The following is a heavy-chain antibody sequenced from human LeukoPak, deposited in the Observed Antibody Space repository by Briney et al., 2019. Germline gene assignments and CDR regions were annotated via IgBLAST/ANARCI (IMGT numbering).Heavy chain of an antibody. V-gene: IGHV4-59*01. D-gene: IGHD6-19*01. CDR3: ARVTTVAGSDYFDY. CDR2: IYYSGST. Sequence: SETLSLTCTVSGGSISSYYWSWIRQPPGKGLEWIGYIYYSGSTNYNPSLKSRVTISVDTSKNQFSLKLSSVTAADTAVYYCARVTTVAGSDYFDYWGQGTPVTVSS. J-gene: IGHJ4*02. CDR1: GGSISSYY.